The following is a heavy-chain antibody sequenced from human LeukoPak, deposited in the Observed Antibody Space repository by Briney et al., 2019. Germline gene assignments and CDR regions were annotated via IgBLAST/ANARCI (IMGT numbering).Heavy chain of an antibody. CDR1: GFTFSSYD. V-gene: IGHV3-13*01. D-gene: IGHD6-19*01. CDR3: ARVPYSSGWYAN. CDR2: IGTAGDT. Sequence: GGSLRLSCAASGFTFSSYDMHWVRQATGKGLEWVSAIGTAGDTYYPGSVKGRLTISRENAKNSLYLQMNSLRAEDTAVYYCARVPYSSGWYANWGQGTLVTVSS. J-gene: IGHJ4*02.